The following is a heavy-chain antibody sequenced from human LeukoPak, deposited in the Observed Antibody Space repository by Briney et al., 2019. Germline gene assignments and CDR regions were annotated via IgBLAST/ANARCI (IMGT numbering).Heavy chain of an antibody. D-gene: IGHD3-10*01. CDR3: AKEGYGSGSYYNQDAFDI. Sequence: HPGGSLRLSCAASGFTFDDYAMPWVRQAPGKGLEWVSGISWNSGSIGYADSVKGRFTISRDNAKNSLYLQMNSLRAEDTALYYCAKEGYGSGSYYNQDAFDIWGQGTMVTVSS. V-gene: IGHV3-9*01. J-gene: IGHJ3*02. CDR2: ISWNSGSI. CDR1: GFTFDDYA.